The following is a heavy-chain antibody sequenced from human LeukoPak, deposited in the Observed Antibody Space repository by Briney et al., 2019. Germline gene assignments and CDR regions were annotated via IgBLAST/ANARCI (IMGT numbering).Heavy chain of an antibody. V-gene: IGHV1-18*01. CDR1: GYTFTSYG. Sequence: ASVKVSCKASGYTFTSYGISWVRQAPGQGLEWMGWISAYNGNTNYAQKLQGRVTMTTDTSTSTAYMELRSLRPDDTAVYYCARDEWLRFGAGQWLVLNFDYWGQGTLVTVSS. CDR3: ARDEWLRFGAGQWLVLNFDY. D-gene: IGHD6-19*01. J-gene: IGHJ4*02. CDR2: ISAYNGNT.